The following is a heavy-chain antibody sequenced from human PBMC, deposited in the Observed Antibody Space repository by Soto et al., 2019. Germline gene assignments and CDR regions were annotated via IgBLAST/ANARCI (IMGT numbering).Heavy chain of an antibody. J-gene: IGHJ6*02. CDR2: TYYRSKWYN. CDR1: GHSFXSNIAA. D-gene: IGHD1-1*01. V-gene: IGHV6-1*01. CDR3: ARDLRGGTEYYYYYYGMDV. Sequence: PSQTLSLTCAISGHSFXSNIAAWHWISQSPSRGLEWLGRTYYRSKWYNDYAVSVKSRITINPDTSKNQFSLQLNSVTPEDTAVYYCARDLRGGTEYYYYYYGMDVWGQGTTVTVSS.